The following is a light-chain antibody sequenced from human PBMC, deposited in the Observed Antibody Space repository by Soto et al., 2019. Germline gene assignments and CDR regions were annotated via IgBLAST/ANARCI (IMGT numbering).Light chain of an antibody. Sequence: QSVLTQPPSVSGAPGQRVTISCTGSSSNIGAGYDVHWYQQLPGTAPKLLIYGNSNRPSGVPDRFSGSKSGTSASLAITGLQAEGEADYYCQSYDSSPSVVFGGGTKLTVL. J-gene: IGLJ2*01. CDR3: QSYDSSPSVV. CDR1: SSNIGAGYD. V-gene: IGLV1-40*01. CDR2: GNS.